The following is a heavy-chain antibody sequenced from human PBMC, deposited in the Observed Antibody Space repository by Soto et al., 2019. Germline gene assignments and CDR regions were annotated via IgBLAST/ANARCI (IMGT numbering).Heavy chain of an antibody. CDR1: GGTFSSHV. Sequence: QVQLVQSGAEVKKPGSSVKVSCKASGGTFSSHVFNWVRQAPGQGLEWMGGIMPIIGTASYAQKFQGRGTITADESTGSAYMELSSLRSEDTAVYYCARDLEFRDGNISHLDYWGQGALVTVSS. CDR3: ARDLEFRDGNISHLDY. CDR2: IMPIIGTA. V-gene: IGHV1-69*01. D-gene: IGHD3-10*01. J-gene: IGHJ4*02.